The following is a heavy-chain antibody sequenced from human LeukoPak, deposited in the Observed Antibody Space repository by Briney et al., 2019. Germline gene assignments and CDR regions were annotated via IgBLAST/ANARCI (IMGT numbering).Heavy chain of an antibody. CDR1: GFTFSSYA. Sequence: GGSLTLSCAASGFTFSSYAMHWVRQAPGKGLEWVAVISYDGSNKYYADSVKGRFTISRDNSKNTLYLQMNSLRAEDTAVYYCESPWATGIDYWGQGTLVTVSS. CDR2: ISYDGSNK. D-gene: IGHD1-26*01. CDR3: ESPWATGIDY. V-gene: IGHV3-30-3*01. J-gene: IGHJ4*02.